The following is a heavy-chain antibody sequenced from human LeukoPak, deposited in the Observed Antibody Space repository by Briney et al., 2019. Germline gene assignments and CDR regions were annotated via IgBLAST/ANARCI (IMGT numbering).Heavy chain of an antibody. Sequence: GGSLRLSCAASGFTFDDYAMHWVRQAPGKGLEWVSGISWNSGSIGYADSVKGRFTISRGNAKNSLYLQMNSLRAEDTALYYCAKVNGYCSSTSCQGAFDIWGQGTMVTVSS. D-gene: IGHD2-2*01. V-gene: IGHV3-9*01. CDR3: AKVNGYCSSTSCQGAFDI. CDR1: GFTFDDYA. J-gene: IGHJ3*02. CDR2: ISWNSGSI.